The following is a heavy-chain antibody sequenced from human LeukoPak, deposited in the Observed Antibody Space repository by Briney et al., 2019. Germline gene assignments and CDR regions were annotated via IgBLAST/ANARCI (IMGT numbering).Heavy chain of an antibody. CDR3: ATRITMVRGVNDY. Sequence: PGGSLRLSCAASGFTFSSYAMSWVRQAPGKGLEWVSAISGSGGSTYYADSVKGRFTISRDNSKNTLYLQMNSLRAEDTAVYYCATRITMVRGVNDYWGQGTLVTVSS. J-gene: IGHJ4*02. D-gene: IGHD3-10*01. V-gene: IGHV3-23*01. CDR2: ISGSGGST. CDR1: GFTFSSYA.